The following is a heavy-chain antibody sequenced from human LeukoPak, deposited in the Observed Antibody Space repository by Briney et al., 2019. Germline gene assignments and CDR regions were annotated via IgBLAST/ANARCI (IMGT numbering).Heavy chain of an antibody. CDR3: ARDSYVWGSYRHFDY. J-gene: IGHJ4*02. Sequence: GGSLRLSCAASGFTFSSYEMNWVRQAPGKGLEWVSYIGSSGSTIYYADSVKGRFTISRDNAKNSLYLQMNSLRAEDTAVYYCARDSYVWGSYRHFDYWGQGTLVTVSS. CDR1: GFTFSSYE. D-gene: IGHD3-16*02. V-gene: IGHV3-48*03. CDR2: IGSSGSTI.